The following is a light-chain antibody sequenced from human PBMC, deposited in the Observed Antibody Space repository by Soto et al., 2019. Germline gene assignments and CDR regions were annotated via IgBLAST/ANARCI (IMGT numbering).Light chain of an antibody. CDR1: SGHSSNI. J-gene: IGLJ2*01. CDR2: LEGSGSY. CDR3: ETWDSNTRV. V-gene: IGLV4-60*03. Sequence: QPVLTQSSSASASLGSSVKLTCTLSSGHSSNIIAWHQQQPGKAPRYLMNLEGSGSYNKGSGVPDRFSGSSSGADRYLTISNLPSEDEADYYCETWDSNTRVFGGGTKLTVL.